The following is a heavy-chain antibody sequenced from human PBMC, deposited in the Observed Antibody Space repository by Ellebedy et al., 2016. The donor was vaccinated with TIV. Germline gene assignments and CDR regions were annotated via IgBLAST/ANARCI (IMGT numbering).Heavy chain of an antibody. CDR1: GFTFSSYG. V-gene: IGHV3-30*18. Sequence: PGGSLRLSCAASGFTFSSYGMHWVRQAPGKGLEWVAIISYHGSNEYYADSVKGRFTISRDNSKNTLYLQMNSLKTEDTAVYFCAKDEESDNYSFPDYWGQGTLVTVSS. D-gene: IGHD1-1*01. J-gene: IGHJ4*02. CDR3: AKDEESDNYSFPDY. CDR2: ISYHGSNE.